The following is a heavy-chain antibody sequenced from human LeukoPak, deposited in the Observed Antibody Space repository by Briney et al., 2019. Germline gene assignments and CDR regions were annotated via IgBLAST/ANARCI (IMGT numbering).Heavy chain of an antibody. CDR1: GFTFSSYS. Sequence: PGGSLRLSCAASGFTFSSYSMNWVRQAPGKGLEWVSYISSSSSTIYYADSVKGRFTISRDNAKNSLYLQMNSLRAEDTAVYYCARDTGFGAARYFDYWGQGTLVTVSS. CDR2: ISSSSSTI. V-gene: IGHV3-48*04. CDR3: ARDTGFGAARYFDY. J-gene: IGHJ4*02. D-gene: IGHD6-6*01.